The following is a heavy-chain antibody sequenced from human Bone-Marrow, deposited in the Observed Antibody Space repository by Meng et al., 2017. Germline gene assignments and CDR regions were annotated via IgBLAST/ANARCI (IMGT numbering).Heavy chain of an antibody. CDR2: IIPIFGTA. J-gene: IGHJ3*02. D-gene: IGHD1-26*01. Sequence: SVKVSCKASGGTFSSYAISWVRQAPGQGLEWMGGIIPIFGTANYAQKFKGRVTITADKSTSTAYMELSSLRSEDTAVYYCASSADLGQWELDSDAFDIWGQGTMVTVSS. CDR1: GGTFSSYA. CDR3: ASSADLGQWELDSDAFDI. V-gene: IGHV1-69*06.